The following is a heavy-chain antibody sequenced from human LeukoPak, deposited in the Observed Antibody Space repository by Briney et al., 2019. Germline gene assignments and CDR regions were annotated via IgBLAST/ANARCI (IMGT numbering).Heavy chain of an antibody. J-gene: IGHJ4*02. CDR1: GLTFSSYG. D-gene: IGHD5-24*01. V-gene: IGHV3-30*18. CDR3: AKDSTDGYNYDY. CDR2: ISYDGSNK. Sequence: GGSLRLSCAASGLTFSSYGMHWVRQAPGKGLEWVAVISYDGSNKYYADSVKGRFTISRDNSKNTLYLQMNSLRAEDTAVYYCAKDSTDGYNYDYWGQGTLVTVSS.